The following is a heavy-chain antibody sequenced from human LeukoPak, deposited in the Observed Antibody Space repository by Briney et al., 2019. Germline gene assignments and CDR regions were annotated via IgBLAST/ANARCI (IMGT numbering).Heavy chain of an antibody. CDR2: ISFDGTKK. V-gene: IGHV3-30-3*02. CDR1: GFTFGSYA. Sequence: GGSLRLSCAASGFTFGSYAMHWVRQAPGKGLEWVAIISFDGTKKYYADSVKGRFTISRDNSKNTLYLQMNSLRPEDTAVYYCAKKWSGDYDSSGINDAFDLWGQGTMVTVSS. CDR3: AKKWSGDYDSSGINDAFDL. D-gene: IGHD3-22*01. J-gene: IGHJ3*01.